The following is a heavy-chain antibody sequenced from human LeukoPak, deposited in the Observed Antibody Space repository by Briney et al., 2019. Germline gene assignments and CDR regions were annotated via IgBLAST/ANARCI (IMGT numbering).Heavy chain of an antibody. J-gene: IGHJ4*02. Sequence: ASVKVSCKASGYTFTGHRVHWVRQAPGQGLEWMGWIDPNTGGTNYAQNFQGRVTLTRDTSIRTAYMEVSSLMIDDTAVYYCARDQGGYWGQGTLVTVSS. CDR2: IDPNTGGT. V-gene: IGHV1-2*02. CDR1: GYTFTGHR. CDR3: ARDQGGY.